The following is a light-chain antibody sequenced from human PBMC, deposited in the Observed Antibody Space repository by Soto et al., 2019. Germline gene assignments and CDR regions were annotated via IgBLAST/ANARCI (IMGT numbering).Light chain of an antibody. CDR3: QQYAHSTPIS. Sequence: EIVLTQSPCTLSLSTGERATLSCRASQSVSSNYLAWYQQIPGQAPRLLIYGVSSRAAGIPDRFSGSGSGTDFTLTISRLEPEDFALYYCQQYAHSTPISFGQGTRLAIK. V-gene: IGKV3-20*01. CDR1: QSVSSNY. J-gene: IGKJ5*01. CDR2: GVS.